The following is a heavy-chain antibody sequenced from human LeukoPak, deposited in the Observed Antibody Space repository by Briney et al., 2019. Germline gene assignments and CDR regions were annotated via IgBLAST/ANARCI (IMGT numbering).Heavy chain of an antibody. CDR1: GGSISSYY. Sequence: SETLSLTCTVSGGSISSYYWSWIRQPPGKGLEWIGYIYYSGSTNYNPSLRSRVTISVDTSKNQFSLKLSSVTAADTAVYYCARSSSWYYFDYWGQGTLVTVSS. D-gene: IGHD6-13*01. CDR2: IYYSGST. J-gene: IGHJ4*02. V-gene: IGHV4-59*01. CDR3: ARSSSWYYFDY.